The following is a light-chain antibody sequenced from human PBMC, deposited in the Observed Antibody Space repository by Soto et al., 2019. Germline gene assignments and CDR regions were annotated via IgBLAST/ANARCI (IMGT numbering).Light chain of an antibody. Sequence: DIQIPQSPSTLSAFVGDRVTITCRASQSITIWLAWYQQKPGKAPKLLMYKASSLEGGVPSRFSGSGSGTEFTLTISSLQPADSATYYCQQYKSHPLTFGGGTKVDI. CDR3: QQYKSHPLT. J-gene: IGKJ4*01. V-gene: IGKV1-5*03. CDR1: QSITIW. CDR2: KAS.